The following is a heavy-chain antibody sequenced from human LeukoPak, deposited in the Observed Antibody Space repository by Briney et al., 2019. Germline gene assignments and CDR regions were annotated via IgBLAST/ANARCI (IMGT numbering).Heavy chain of an antibody. CDR1: GGTFSSYD. V-gene: IGHV1-69*04. D-gene: IGHD6-6*01. J-gene: IGHJ3*02. CDR3: AIFYSSSWDTLDAFDI. CDR2: IIPIFGIA. Sequence: ASVKVSCKASGGTFSSYDISWVRQAPGQGLEWMGRIIPIFGIANYAQKFQGRVTITADKSTSTAYMELSSLRSEDTAVYYCAIFYSSSWDTLDAFDIWGQGTMVTVSS.